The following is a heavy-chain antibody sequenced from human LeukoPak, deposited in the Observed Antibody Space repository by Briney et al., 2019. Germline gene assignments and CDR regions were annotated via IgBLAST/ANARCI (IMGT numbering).Heavy chain of an antibody. CDR2: IIPIFGTA. V-gene: IGHV1-69*13. D-gene: IGHD6-25*01. J-gene: IGHJ4*02. Sequence: SVKVSCKASGGTFSSYAISWVRQAPGQGLEWMGGIIPIFGTANYAQEFQGRVTITADESTSTAYMELSSLRSEDTAVYYCARDSDGGPSLFDYWGQGTLVTVSS. CDR1: GGTFSSYA. CDR3: ARDSDGGPSLFDY.